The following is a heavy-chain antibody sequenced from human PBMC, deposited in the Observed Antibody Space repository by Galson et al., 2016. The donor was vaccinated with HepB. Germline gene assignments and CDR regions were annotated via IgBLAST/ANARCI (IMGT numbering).Heavy chain of an antibody. D-gene: IGHD4-17*01. Sequence: QSGAEVKKPGASVKASCKAFGGTFNNYGISWVRQAPGQGLEWIGGIIPIFGPANYAQNFQGRVTITADESTSTVYMEVSSLGSEDTAVFYCARARRPYGDYPFDLWGQGTLVTVSS. CDR2: IIPIFGPA. CDR3: ARARRPYGDYPFDL. CDR1: GGTFNNYG. V-gene: IGHV1-69*13. J-gene: IGHJ4*02.